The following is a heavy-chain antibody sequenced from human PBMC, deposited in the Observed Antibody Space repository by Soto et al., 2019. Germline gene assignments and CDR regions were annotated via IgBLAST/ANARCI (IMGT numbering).Heavy chain of an antibody. V-gene: IGHV4-34*01. CDR3: ASTRFWSGDDQIDY. CDR1: GGSFSGYY. Sequence: QVQLQQWGAGLLKPSETLSLTCAVYGGSFSGYYWSWIRQPPGKGLEWIGEINHSGSTNYNTSLNSRVTISVDTSKTQFSLKLSSVTAADTAVYYCASTRFWSGDDQIDYWGQGTLVTVSS. D-gene: IGHD3-3*01. J-gene: IGHJ4*02. CDR2: INHSGST.